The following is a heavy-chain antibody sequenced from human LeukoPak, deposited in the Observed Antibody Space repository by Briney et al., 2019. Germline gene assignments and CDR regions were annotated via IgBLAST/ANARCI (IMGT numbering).Heavy chain of an antibody. V-gene: IGHV7-4-1*02. CDR2: INTNTGNP. J-gene: IGHJ4*02. CDR1: GYTFTSYA. D-gene: IGHD2-2*01. CDR3: AREHCSSTSCYGLK. Sequence: ASVKVSCKASGYTFTSYAMNWVRQAPGQGLEWMGWINTNTGNPTYAQGFTGRFVFSLDTSVSTAYLQISSLKAEDTAVYYCAREHCSSTSCYGLKWGQGTLVTVSS.